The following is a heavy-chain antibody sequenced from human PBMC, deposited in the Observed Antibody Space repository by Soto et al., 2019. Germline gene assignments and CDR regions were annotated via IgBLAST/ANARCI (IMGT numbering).Heavy chain of an antibody. D-gene: IGHD6-19*01. CDR2: IKSKPGGETR. CDR1: GFDFYYAW. J-gene: IGHJ4*02. Sequence: GGSLRLSCTASGFDFYYAWMTWVRQAPGKGLEWVGRIKSKPGGETRDYAAPVEGRFTLSRDDSQNRVFLQMDSLKTEDTALYYCAKVYTVEHPTFEYWGQGILVTVSS. V-gene: IGHV3-15*01. CDR3: AKVYTVEHPTFEY.